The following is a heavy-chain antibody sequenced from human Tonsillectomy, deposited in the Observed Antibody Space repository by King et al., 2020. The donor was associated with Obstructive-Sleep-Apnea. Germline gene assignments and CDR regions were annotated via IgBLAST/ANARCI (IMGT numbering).Heavy chain of an antibody. J-gene: IGHJ4*02. V-gene: IGHV4-31*01. CDR2: IYYSGST. CDR1: GGSISSGGYY. Sequence: VQLQESGPGLVKPSQTLSLTCTVSGGSISSGGYYWSCIRQHPGKGLEGIGYIYYSGSTYYNPSLKSLVTISVETSKNQFSLQLSSVTAADTAVYYCARNGVYGSGSYYFDYWGQGTLVTVSS. D-gene: IGHD3-10*01. CDR3: ARNGVYGSGSYYFDY.